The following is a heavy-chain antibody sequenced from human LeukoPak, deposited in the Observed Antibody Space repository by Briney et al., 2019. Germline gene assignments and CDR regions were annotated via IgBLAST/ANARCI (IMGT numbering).Heavy chain of an antibody. Sequence: PGGSLRLSCAASGFTFDDYGMGWVRQAPAKGLEGVSGINWNGGSTGYADSVKGRFTISRDNAKNSLYLQMNSLRAEDTALYYCARVRILSSGDPKYYLDYWGQGTLVPVSS. CDR2: INWNGGST. D-gene: IGHD3-10*01. CDR1: GFTFDDYG. J-gene: IGHJ4*02. V-gene: IGHV3-20*04. CDR3: ARVRILSSGDPKYYLDY.